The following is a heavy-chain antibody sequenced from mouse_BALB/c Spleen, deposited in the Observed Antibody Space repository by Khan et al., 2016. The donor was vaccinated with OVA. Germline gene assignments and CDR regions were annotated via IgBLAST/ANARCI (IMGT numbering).Heavy chain of an antibody. V-gene: IGHV9-3-1*01. CDR2: INTYTGEP. Sequence: QVQLQQSGPALKKPGETVKISCKASGYTFTNYGMNWVKQAPGKGLKWMGWINTYTGEPTFADDFKGRFAFSLETSASTAYLQINNLKNENTATYFCTRRISYFALDYWGQGTSVTVPS. J-gene: IGHJ4*01. CDR1: GYTFTNYG. D-gene: IGHD2-4*01. CDR3: TRRISYFALDY.